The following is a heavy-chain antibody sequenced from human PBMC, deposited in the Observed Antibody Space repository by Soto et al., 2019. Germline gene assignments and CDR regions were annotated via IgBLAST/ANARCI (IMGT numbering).Heavy chain of an antibody. CDR1: GYY. CDR2: INHSGST. J-gene: IGHJ4*02. CDR3: ARGRGYYDSSGYYPPPYYFDY. V-gene: IGHV4-34*01. Sequence: GYYWSWIRQPPGKGLEWIGEINHSGSTNYNPSLKSRVTISVDTSKNQFSLKLSSVTAADTAVYYCARGRGYYDSSGYYPPPYYFDYWGQGTLVTVSS. D-gene: IGHD3-22*01.